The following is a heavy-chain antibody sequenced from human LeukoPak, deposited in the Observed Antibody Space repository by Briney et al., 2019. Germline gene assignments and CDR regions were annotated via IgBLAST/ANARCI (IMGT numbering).Heavy chain of an antibody. Sequence: PGGSLRLSCAASGFTFSSYSVNWVRQAPGKGLEWVANIKQDGSEKYYVDSVKGRFTISRDNAKNSLYLQMNSLRVEDTAVYYCARGWELDPWGQGTLVTVSS. CDR2: IKQDGSEK. D-gene: IGHD1-26*01. CDR1: GFTFSSYS. V-gene: IGHV3-7*05. J-gene: IGHJ5*02. CDR3: ARGWELDP.